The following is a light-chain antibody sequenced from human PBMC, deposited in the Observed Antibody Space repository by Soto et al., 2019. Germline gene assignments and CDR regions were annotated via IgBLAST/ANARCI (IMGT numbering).Light chain of an antibody. CDR3: HKYNSAPFA. V-gene: IGKV1-27*01. CDR2: AAS. J-gene: IGKJ3*01. Sequence: DIQMTQSPSSLSASIGDRVTITCRASQGITDFLAWYQQKPGKVPKLLIYAASTLQSGVPSRFSGSGSGTDFTLTISSLQPEDVATYYCHKYNSAPFAFGPGTKVGIK. CDR1: QGITDF.